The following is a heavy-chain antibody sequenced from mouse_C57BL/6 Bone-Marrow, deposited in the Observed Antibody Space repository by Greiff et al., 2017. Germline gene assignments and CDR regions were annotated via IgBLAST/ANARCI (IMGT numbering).Heavy chain of an antibody. CDR3: ASAYYYDSWGFAY. D-gene: IGHD1-1*01. J-gene: IGHJ3*01. V-gene: IGHV1-82*01. CDR1: GYAFSSSW. Sequence: QVQLQQSGPELVKPGASVKISCKASGYAFSSSWMNWVKQRPGKGLEWIGRIYPGDGDTNYNGKFKGKATLTADKSSSTAYMQLSSLTSEDSAVYFCASAYYYDSWGFAYWGQGTLVTVSA. CDR2: IYPGDGDT.